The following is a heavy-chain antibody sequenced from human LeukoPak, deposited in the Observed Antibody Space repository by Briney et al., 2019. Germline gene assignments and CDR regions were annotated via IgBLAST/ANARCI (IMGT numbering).Heavy chain of an antibody. V-gene: IGHV3-74*01. CDR3: ARGDESGSYSY. D-gene: IGHD1-26*01. Sequence: GGSLRLSCAASGFTFSSYWMHWVRQAPGKGLVWVSRINSDGSSTSYADSVKGRFTISRDNAKNALYLQMNSLRAEDTAVYYCARGDESGSYSYWGQGTLVTVSS. J-gene: IGHJ4*02. CDR2: INSDGSST. CDR1: GFTFSSYW.